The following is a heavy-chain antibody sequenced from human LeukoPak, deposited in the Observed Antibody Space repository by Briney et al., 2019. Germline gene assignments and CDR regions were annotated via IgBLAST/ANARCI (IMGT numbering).Heavy chain of an antibody. CDR1: GFTFSSSA. V-gene: IGHV3-23*01. CDR3: AKDQRWESPHYLDS. J-gene: IGHJ4*02. Sequence: GGSLRLSCAASGFTFSSSAMSWVRQVPGKGLEWVSGISASGGSTYYADSVRGRFTISRDNSKNTLYVQMNSLRDEDTAVHYCAKDQRWESPHYLDSWGQGTLVTVSS. D-gene: IGHD1-26*01. CDR2: ISASGGST.